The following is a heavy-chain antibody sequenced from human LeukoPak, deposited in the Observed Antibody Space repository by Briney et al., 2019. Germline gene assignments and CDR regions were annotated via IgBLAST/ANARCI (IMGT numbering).Heavy chain of an antibody. J-gene: IGHJ5*02. CDR1: GYTFTGYY. CDR2: ISAYNGNT. CDR3: ARSFLWFGEKFDP. Sequence: GAPVKVSCKASGYTFTGYYMHWVRQAPGQGLEWMGWISAYNGNTNYAQKLQGRVTMTTDTSTSTAYMELRSLRSDDTAVYYCARSFLWFGEKFDPWGQGTLVTVSS. V-gene: IGHV1-18*04. D-gene: IGHD3-10*01.